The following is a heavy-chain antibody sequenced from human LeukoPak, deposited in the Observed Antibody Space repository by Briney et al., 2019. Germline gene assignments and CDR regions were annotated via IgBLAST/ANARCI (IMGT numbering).Heavy chain of an antibody. CDR2: ISDNGGGT. Sequence: PGGSLRLSCTASGFTFSDYAMGWVRQPPGEGLEWVSSISDNGGGTYYADSVKGRFTISRDNAKNSLFLQMNSLRAEDTAVYYCARDNGWSADFWGQGTLVTVSS. D-gene: IGHD2-15*01. CDR3: ARDNGWSADF. V-gene: IGHV3-23*01. J-gene: IGHJ4*02. CDR1: GFTFSDYA.